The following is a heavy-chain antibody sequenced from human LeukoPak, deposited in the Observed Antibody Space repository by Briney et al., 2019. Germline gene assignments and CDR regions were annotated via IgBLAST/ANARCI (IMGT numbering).Heavy chain of an antibody. V-gene: IGHV1-69*13. CDR3: ASVTTVTTKGHGAFDI. Sequence: GASVKVSCKASGGTFSSSAISWARQAPGQGLEWLGGIIPIFGSSNYAQNFQDRVTITADESTSTAYMELSSLRSEDTAVYYCASVTTVTTKGHGAFDIWGQGTMVTVSS. D-gene: IGHD4-17*01. CDR1: GGTFSSSA. CDR2: IIPIFGSS. J-gene: IGHJ3*02.